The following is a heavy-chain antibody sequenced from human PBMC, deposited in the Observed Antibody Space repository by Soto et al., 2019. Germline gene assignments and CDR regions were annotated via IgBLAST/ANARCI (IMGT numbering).Heavy chain of an antibody. V-gene: IGHV6-1*01. CDR2: TYYRSKWYN. CDR3: ARVAYCSGGSCYGSYLDY. J-gene: IGHJ4*02. Sequence: SRTLSLTCAISGDSVSSNSAAWNWIRQSPSRGLEWLGRTYYRSKWYNDYAVSVKSRITINPDTSKNQFSLQLNSVTPEDTAVYYCARVAYCSGGSCYGSYLDYWGQGTLVTVSS. CDR1: GDSVSSNSAA. D-gene: IGHD2-15*01.